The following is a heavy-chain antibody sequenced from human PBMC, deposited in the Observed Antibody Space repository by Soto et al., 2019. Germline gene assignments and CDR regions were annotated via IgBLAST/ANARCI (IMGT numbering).Heavy chain of an antibody. D-gene: IGHD2-21*02. J-gene: IGHJ4*02. CDR1: GGSFSGYY. CDR2: IYYSGST. CDR3: ARGSPTIVVVTAQSPFFDY. V-gene: IGHV4-34*01. Sequence: SETLSLTCAVYGGSFSGYYWSWIRQPPGKGLEWIGSIYYSGSTYYNPSPKSRVTISVDTSKNQFSLKLSSVTAADTAVYYCARGSPTIVVVTAQSPFFDYWGQGTLVTVSS.